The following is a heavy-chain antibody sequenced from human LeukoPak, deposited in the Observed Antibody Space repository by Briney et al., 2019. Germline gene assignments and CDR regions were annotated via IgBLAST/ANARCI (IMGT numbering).Heavy chain of an antibody. CDR1: GFTVISNY. CDR3: IYGYTLDF. V-gene: IGHV3-53*01. CDR2: IYSGGST. Sequence: PGGSLRLSCAASGFTVISNYMNWVRHAPGKGLDWVSVIYSGGSTNYADSVKGRFTISRDNSKNTLYLQMNSLRAEDTAVYYCIYGYTLDFWGQGTLVTVSS. J-gene: IGHJ4*02. D-gene: IGHD5-18*01.